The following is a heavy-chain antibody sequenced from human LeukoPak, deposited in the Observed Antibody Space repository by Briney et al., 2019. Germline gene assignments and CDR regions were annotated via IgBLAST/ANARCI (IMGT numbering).Heavy chain of an antibody. CDR3: ALPYFRGGAFDI. V-gene: IGHV3-33*05. J-gene: IGHJ3*02. Sequence: GGSLRLSCAASGFIFSNFGMHWVRQAPGKGLEWVTFISYDGSNEYYADSVKGRFTISRDSSKNTLYLQMNSLRAEDTAVYYCALPYFRGGAFDIWGQGTMVTVSS. CDR2: ISYDGSNE. CDR1: GFIFSNFG. D-gene: IGHD3-9*01.